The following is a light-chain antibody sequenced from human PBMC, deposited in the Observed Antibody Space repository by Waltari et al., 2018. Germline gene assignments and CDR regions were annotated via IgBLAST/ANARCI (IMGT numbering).Light chain of an antibody. CDR1: QSISSH. CDR3: QQSYSTPYT. V-gene: IGKV1-39*01. CDR2: AAS. J-gene: IGKJ2*01. Sequence: DMQMTQSPSSLSASVRDRVTITCRASQSISSHLNWYQQKQGKAPNLLIYAASNLQSGVPSRFSGSGSGTDFTLTISSLQPEDFATYYCQQSYSTPYTFGQGTKLEIK.